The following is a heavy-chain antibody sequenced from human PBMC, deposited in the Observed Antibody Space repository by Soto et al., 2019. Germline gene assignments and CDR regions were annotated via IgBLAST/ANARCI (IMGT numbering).Heavy chain of an antibody. CDR1: GDSVSGDSAA. V-gene: IGHV6-1*01. Sequence: PSQTLSLTCAISGDSVSGDSAAWSWIRQSPSRGLEWLGRTYYRSKWYNDYAVSVKSRITVTPDTSKNKFSLHLNSVTPEDTAVYCCVRDFPYYESSQSYTDYSGQALLGTLSS. D-gene: IGHD3-16*01. CDR2: TYYRSKWYN. CDR3: VRDFPYYESSQSYTDY. J-gene: IGHJ4*02.